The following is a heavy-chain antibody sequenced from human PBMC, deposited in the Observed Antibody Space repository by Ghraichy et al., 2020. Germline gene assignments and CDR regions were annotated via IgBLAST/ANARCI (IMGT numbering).Heavy chain of an antibody. V-gene: IGHV3-23*01. Sequence: GGSLRLSCAASGFTFSTYAMSWVRQAPGKGLEWVSAISGDSGSRYYTDSVKGRFTISRDNSKNTLYLQMNSLRAEDTAAYYCAKDSWLMDVWGKGTTVTVSS. CDR2: ISGDSGSR. J-gene: IGHJ6*04. CDR1: GFTFSTYA. CDR3: AKDSWLMDV. D-gene: IGHD5-12*01.